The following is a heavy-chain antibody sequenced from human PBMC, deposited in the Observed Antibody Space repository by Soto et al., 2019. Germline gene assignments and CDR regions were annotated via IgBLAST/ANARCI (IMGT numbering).Heavy chain of an antibody. CDR1: GYTFTSYD. CDR2: MNPNSGNT. V-gene: IGHV1-8*01. CDR3: ARVTYYYDSSGYYFLWFDP. Sequence: QVQLVQSGAEVKKPGASVKVSCKASGYTFTSYDINWVRQATGQGLEWMGWMNPNSGNTGYAQKFQGRVTMTRNTYISTAYMELSSLRSEDTAVYYCARVTYYYDSSGYYFLWFDPWGQGTLVTVSS. D-gene: IGHD3-22*01. J-gene: IGHJ5*02.